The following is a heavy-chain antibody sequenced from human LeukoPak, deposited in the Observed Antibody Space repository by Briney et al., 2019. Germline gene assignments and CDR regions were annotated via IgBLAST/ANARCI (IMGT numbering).Heavy chain of an antibody. CDR1: GFTFSSYW. V-gene: IGHV3-53*01. CDR2: IYSGGST. J-gene: IGHJ4*02. D-gene: IGHD5-18*01. Sequence: GGSLRLSCAASGFTFSSYWMHWVRQAPGKGLVWVSVIYSGGSTYYADSVKGRFTISRDNSKNTLYLQMNSLRAEDTAVYYCARDDRGYAYWGQGTLVTVSS. CDR3: ARDDRGYAY.